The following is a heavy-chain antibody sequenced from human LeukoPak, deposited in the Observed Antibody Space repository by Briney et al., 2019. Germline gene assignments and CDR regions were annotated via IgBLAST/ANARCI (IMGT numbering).Heavy chain of an antibody. CDR3: ARGDSGYAEDY. V-gene: IGHV1-18*01. Sequence: ASVKVSCKASGYTFTSYGISWVRQAPGQGLEWMGWISAYNGNTNYAQKFQGRVTITADKSTSTAYMELSSLRSEDTAVYYCARGDSGYAEDYWGQGTLVTVSS. CDR1: GYTFTSYG. J-gene: IGHJ4*02. D-gene: IGHD5-12*01. CDR2: ISAYNGNT.